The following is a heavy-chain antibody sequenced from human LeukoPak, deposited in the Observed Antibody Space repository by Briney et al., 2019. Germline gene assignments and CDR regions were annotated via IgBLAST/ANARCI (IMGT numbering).Heavy chain of an antibody. D-gene: IGHD3-22*01. Sequence: GGSLRLSCAASGFTFDDYGMSWVRQALGKGLEWVSGINWNGGSTGYADSVKGRFTISRDNAKNSLYLQMNSLRAEDTALYYCARDYYDSSGPHDAFDIWGQGTMVTVSS. CDR2: INWNGGST. CDR3: ARDYYDSSGPHDAFDI. V-gene: IGHV3-20*04. CDR1: GFTFDDYG. J-gene: IGHJ3*02.